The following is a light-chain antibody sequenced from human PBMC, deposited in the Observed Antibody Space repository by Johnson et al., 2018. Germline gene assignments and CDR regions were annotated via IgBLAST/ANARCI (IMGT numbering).Light chain of an antibody. CDR2: ENN. CDR3: GTWDSSLSAGNV. CDR1: SSNIGNNY. J-gene: IGLJ1*01. Sequence: LTQPPSVSAAPGQKVTISCSGSSSNIGNNYVSWYQQLPGTAPKLLIYENNKRPSGIPDRFSGSKSGTSATLGITGLQTGDEADYYCGTWDSSLSAGNVFATGTKVTVL. V-gene: IGLV1-51*02.